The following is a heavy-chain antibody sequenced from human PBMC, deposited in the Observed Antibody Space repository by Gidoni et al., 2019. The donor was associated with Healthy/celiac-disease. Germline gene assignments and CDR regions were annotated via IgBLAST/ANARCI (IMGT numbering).Heavy chain of an antibody. V-gene: IGHV3-48*03. CDR2: ISSSGSTI. Sequence: EVHRVESGGGLVQLGGSLRLSRAASGFPSGTYQMNWVRQAPGKGLEWVSYISSSGSTIYYADSVKGRFTISRDNAKNSLYLQMNSLRAEDTAVYYCASGWGHSGSPSRHVEQPMFWGQGTLVTVSS. CDR3: ASGWGHSGSPSRHVEQPMF. J-gene: IGHJ4*02. D-gene: IGHD1-26*01. CDR1: GFPSGTYQ.